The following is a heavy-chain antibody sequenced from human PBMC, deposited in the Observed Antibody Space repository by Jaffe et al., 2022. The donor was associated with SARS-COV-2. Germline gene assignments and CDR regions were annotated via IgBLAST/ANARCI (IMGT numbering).Heavy chain of an antibody. CDR3: ATPRRPPYDSSGYYLFVGAFDI. D-gene: IGHD3-22*01. J-gene: IGHJ3*02. Sequence: QVQLVQSGAEVKKPGASVKVSCKVSGYTLTELSMHWVRQAPGKGLEWMGGFDPEDGETIYAQKFQGRVTMTEDTSTDTAYMELSSLRSEDTAVYYCATPRRPPYDSSGYYLFVGAFDIWGQGTMVTVSS. CDR2: FDPEDGET. V-gene: IGHV1-24*01. CDR1: GYTLTELS.